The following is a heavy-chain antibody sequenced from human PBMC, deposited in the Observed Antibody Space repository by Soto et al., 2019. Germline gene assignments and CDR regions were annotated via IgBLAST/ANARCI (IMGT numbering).Heavy chain of an antibody. J-gene: IGHJ4*02. Sequence: ASVKVSCKASGYTFTTYGISWVRQAPGQGLEWMGWISAYSGSTKFAQKLQGRVTMTTDTSTTTAYMELRSLTSDDTAVYYCARDFTKSSSWPYYFDYRGQGTLVTVSS. CDR3: ARDFTKSSSWPYYFDY. V-gene: IGHV1-18*01. D-gene: IGHD6-13*01. CDR2: ISAYSGST. CDR1: GYTFTTYG.